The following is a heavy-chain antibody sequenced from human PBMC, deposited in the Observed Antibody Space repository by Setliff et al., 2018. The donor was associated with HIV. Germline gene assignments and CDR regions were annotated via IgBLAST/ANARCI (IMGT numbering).Heavy chain of an antibody. D-gene: IGHD6-19*01. CDR2: LYHSGNT. J-gene: IGHJ4*02. CDR3: AREVGHRSGYYRGSFDY. CDR1: GYSISSGYY. Sequence: SETLSLTCAVSGYSISSGYYWGWIRQPPGKGLEWIGSLYHSGNTYYNPSLTSRVTISVNTSKNQFSLKLSSVTAADTAVYYCAREVGHRSGYYRGSFDYWGQGTLVTVSS. V-gene: IGHV4-38-2*02.